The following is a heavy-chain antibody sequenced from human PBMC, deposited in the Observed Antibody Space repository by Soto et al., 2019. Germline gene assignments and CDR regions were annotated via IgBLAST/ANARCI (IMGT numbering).Heavy chain of an antibody. J-gene: IGHJ6*02. CDR2: IIPIFGTA. Sequence: QVQLVQSGAEVKKPGSSVKVPCKASGGTFSSYAISWVRQAPGQGLEWMGGIIPIFGTANYAQKFQGRVTITADESTSTAYMELSSLRSEDTAVYYCARGKWEQFYYYYGMDVWGQGTTVTVSS. V-gene: IGHV1-69*01. CDR1: GGTFSSYA. D-gene: IGHD1-26*01. CDR3: ARGKWEQFYYYYGMDV.